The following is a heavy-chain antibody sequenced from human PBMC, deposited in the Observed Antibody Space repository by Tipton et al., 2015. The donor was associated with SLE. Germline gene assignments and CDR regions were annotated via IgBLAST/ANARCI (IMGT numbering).Heavy chain of an antibody. CDR1: GGSISSSNW. D-gene: IGHD4-11*01. J-gene: IGHJ5*02. CDR3: ARYPESNYHWFGP. CDR2: IYHSGST. Sequence: SLRLSCAVSGGSISSSNWWSWVRQPPGKGLEWIGEIYHSGSTNYNPSLKSRVTISVDKSKNQFSLKLSSVTAADTAVYYCARYPESNYHWFGPWGQGALVTVSS. V-gene: IGHV4-4*02.